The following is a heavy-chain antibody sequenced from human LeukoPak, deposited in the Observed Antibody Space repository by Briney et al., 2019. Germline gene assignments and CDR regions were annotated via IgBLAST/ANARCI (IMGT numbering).Heavy chain of an antibody. D-gene: IGHD4-17*01. CDR1: GGTFSSYA. Sequence: ASVKVSCKASGGTFSSYAISWVRQAPGQGLEWMGRIIPILGIANYAQKFQGRVTFTADKSTSTAYMELSSLRSEDTAVYYCAREGYGDYVGKFDYWGQGTLVTVSS. V-gene: IGHV1-69*04. J-gene: IGHJ4*02. CDR2: IIPILGIA. CDR3: AREGYGDYVGKFDY.